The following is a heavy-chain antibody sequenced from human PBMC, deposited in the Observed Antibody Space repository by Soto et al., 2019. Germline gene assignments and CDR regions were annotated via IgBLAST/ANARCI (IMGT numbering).Heavy chain of an antibody. V-gene: IGHV1-69*01. J-gene: IGHJ4*02. Sequence: QVQLVQSGAEVKKPGSSVKVSCKASGGTFSSYAISWVRQAPGQGLEWMGGIIPIFGTANYAQKFQGRVTITADESTSTAYMELSSLRSEDTAVHYCAREYCSGGSCYYYFDYWGQGTLVTVSS. CDR1: GGTFSSYA. CDR3: AREYCSGGSCYYYFDY. D-gene: IGHD2-15*01. CDR2: IIPIFGTA.